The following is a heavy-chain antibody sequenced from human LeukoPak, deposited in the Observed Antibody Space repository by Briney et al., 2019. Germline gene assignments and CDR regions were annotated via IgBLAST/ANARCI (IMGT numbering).Heavy chain of an antibody. CDR1: GFTVSSNY. D-gene: IGHD1-26*01. V-gene: IGHV3-53*01. J-gene: IGHJ4*02. Sequence: QSGGSLRLSCAASGFTVSSNYLSWIRQAPGKGLEWVSVLYSGGSTYYADSVKGRFTISRDNSKNTLYLQMNSLTDDDTAVYYCAKKWGVGTTTLDYFDYWGQGTLVTVSS. CDR2: LYSGGST. CDR3: AKKWGVGTTTLDYFDY.